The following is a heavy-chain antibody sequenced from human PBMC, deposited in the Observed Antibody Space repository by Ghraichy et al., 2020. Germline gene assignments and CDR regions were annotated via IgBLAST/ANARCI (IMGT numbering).Heavy chain of an antibody. V-gene: IGHV1-69*13. CDR1: GGTFSSYA. CDR2: IIPIFGTA. J-gene: IGHJ6*02. Sequence: SVKVSCKASGGTFSSYAISWVRQAPGQGLEWMGGIIPIFGTANYAQKFQGRVTITADESTSTAYMELSSLRSEDTAVYYCAREESSSSVYYYYGMDVWGQGTTVTVSS. CDR3: AREESSSSVYYYYGMDV. D-gene: IGHD6-13*01.